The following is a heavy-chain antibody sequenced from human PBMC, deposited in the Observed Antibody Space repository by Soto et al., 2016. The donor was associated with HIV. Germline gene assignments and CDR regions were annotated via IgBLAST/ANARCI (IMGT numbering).Heavy chain of an antibody. J-gene: IGHJ4*02. CDR2: INSDGSST. CDR3: TRDFNYPPYYFDY. D-gene: IGHD1-7*01. V-gene: IGHV3-74*01. CDR1: GFPFSNYW. Sequence: EVQLVESGGGLVQRGGSLRLSCAASGFPFSNYWMHWVRQAPGKGLVWVSHINSDGSSTNYADSVKGRFTISRDNTKNTLYLQMKSLRAEDTAVYYCTRDFNYPPYYFDYVGQGTLVTVSS.